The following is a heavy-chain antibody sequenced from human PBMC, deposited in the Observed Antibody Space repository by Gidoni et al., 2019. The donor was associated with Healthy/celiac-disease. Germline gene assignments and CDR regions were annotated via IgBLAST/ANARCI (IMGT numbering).Heavy chain of an antibody. V-gene: IGHV3-23*01. CDR1: GFTFSSYA. CDR3: AKDRADYGDYD. CDR2: ISGSGGST. D-gene: IGHD4-17*01. J-gene: IGHJ4*02. Sequence: VQLLESGGGLVQPGGSLRPSCSASGFTFSSYAMSWVRQAPGKGLEWVSAISGSGGSTYYADSVKGRFTISRDNSKNTLYLQMNSLRAEDTAVYYCAKDRADYGDYDWGQGTLVTVSS.